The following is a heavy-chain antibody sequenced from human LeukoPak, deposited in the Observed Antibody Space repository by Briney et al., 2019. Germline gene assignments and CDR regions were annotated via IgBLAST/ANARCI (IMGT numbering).Heavy chain of an antibody. Sequence: PSETLSLTCAVSGGSISSSYWWSWVRQPPGKGLEWIGEIYYSGSTNYSPSLKSRVTISVDKSKSQFSLKLSSVTAADTAVYYCARKGYTIGSFDYWGQGTLVTVSS. D-gene: IGHD5-18*01. CDR1: GGSISSSYW. J-gene: IGHJ4*02. CDR3: ARKGYTIGSFDY. CDR2: IYYSGST. V-gene: IGHV4-4*02.